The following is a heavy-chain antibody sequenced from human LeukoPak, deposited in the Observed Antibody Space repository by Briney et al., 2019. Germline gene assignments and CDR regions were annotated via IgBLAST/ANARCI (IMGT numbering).Heavy chain of an antibody. CDR2: FDPEDGET. Sequence: ASVKVSCKVSGYALTELSMHWVRQAPGKGLEWMGGFDPEDGETIYAQKFQGRVTMTEDTSTDTAYMELSSLRSEDTAVYYCATLYCSSTSCPMGAFDIWGQGKMVTVSS. D-gene: IGHD2-2*01. J-gene: IGHJ3*02. V-gene: IGHV1-24*01. CDR3: ATLYCSSTSCPMGAFDI. CDR1: GYALTELS.